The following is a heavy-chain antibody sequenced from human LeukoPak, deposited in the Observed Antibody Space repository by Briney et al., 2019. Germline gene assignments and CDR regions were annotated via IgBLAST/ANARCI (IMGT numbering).Heavy chain of an antibody. Sequence: GASVKVSCKASGYTFTSYGISWVRQAPGQGLEWVGWISPYNGNTNYSPKLQGRVTLTTDTSTSTAYMELRSLRSDDTAVYYCARRKGSEVPGNDYWGQGTLVTVSS. CDR1: GYTFTSYG. CDR3: ARRKGSEVPGNDY. D-gene: IGHD1-1*01. V-gene: IGHV1-18*01. CDR2: ISPYNGNT. J-gene: IGHJ4*02.